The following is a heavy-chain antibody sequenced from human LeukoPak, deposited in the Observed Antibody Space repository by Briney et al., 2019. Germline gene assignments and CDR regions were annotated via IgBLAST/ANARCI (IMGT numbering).Heavy chain of an antibody. D-gene: IGHD3-16*02. Sequence: GASVKVSCKASGGTFSSYAISWVRQAPGQGLEWMGGIIPIFGTANYAQKFQGRVTITADESTSTAYMELSSLRSEDTAVYYCARDHYDYVWGSYRQPLYYFDYWGQGTLVTVSS. J-gene: IGHJ4*02. CDR1: GGTFSSYA. CDR3: ARDHYDYVWGSYRQPLYYFDY. CDR2: IIPIFGTA. V-gene: IGHV1-69*13.